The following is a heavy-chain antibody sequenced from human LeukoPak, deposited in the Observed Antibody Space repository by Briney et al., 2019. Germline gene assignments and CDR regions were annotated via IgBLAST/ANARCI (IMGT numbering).Heavy chain of an antibody. CDR3: ARGEEYKRYYYGSGSYYNFDY. CDR2: ITIDGSST. J-gene: IGHJ4*02. V-gene: IGHV3-74*03. D-gene: IGHD3-10*01. Sequence: TGGSLRLSCVASGVTSRNSWMHWVRQAPGKGLVWVSRITIDGSSTTYADSVKGRFTISRDNSKNTLYLQMNSLRAEDTAVYYCARGEEYKRYYYGSGSYYNFDYWGQGTLVTVSS. CDR1: GVTSRNSW.